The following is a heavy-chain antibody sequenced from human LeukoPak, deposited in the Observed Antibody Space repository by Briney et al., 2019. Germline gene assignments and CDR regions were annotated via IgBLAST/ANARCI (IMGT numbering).Heavy chain of an antibody. J-gene: IGHJ4*02. Sequence: SETLSLTCTLSGGSITNYYWSWIRQPPGKGLEWIGYFYYSGSTNYNPPLKSRVTILVDTSKNQFSLKLRAVTPADTAVYYCARGIAAAGTSPDYFDYWGQGTLVTVSS. CDR2: FYYSGST. D-gene: IGHD6-13*01. CDR1: GGSITNYY. CDR3: ARGIAAAGTSPDYFDY. V-gene: IGHV4-59*01.